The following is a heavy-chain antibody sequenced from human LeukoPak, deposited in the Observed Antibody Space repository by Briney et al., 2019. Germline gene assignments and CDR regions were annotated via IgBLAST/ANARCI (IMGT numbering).Heavy chain of an antibody. D-gene: IGHD2-21*01. CDR3: AKLANAASDFDY. V-gene: IGHV3-23*01. CDR1: GFTVSSNY. J-gene: IGHJ4*02. CDR2: ISSSGAST. Sequence: PGGSLRLSCAASGFTVSSNYMSWVRQAPGRGLEWVSTISSSGASTYYADSVKGRFTVSRDNSKNTLYLQMNSQRAEDTAVYYCAKLANAASDFDYWGQGTLVTVSS.